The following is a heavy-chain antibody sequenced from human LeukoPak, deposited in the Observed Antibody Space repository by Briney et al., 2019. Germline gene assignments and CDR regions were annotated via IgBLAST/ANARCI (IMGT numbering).Heavy chain of an antibody. D-gene: IGHD3-10*01. J-gene: IGHJ5*02. Sequence: ASVKVSCKASGYTFTSYYMHWVRQAPGQGLEWMGIINPSGGSTSYAQKFQGRVTMTRDTSTSTVYMELSSLRSEDTAVYYCARERFTMVRGVMGWFDPWGQGTLVIVSS. V-gene: IGHV1-46*01. CDR3: ARERFTMVRGVMGWFDP. CDR1: GYTFTSYY. CDR2: INPSGGST.